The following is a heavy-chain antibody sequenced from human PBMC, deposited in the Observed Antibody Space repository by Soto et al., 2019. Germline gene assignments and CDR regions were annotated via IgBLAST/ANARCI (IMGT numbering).Heavy chain of an antibody. D-gene: IGHD2-15*01. Sequence: TLSLTCTVSGGSITTGGYYWSWIRQLPGKGLEWIGHRYYSESTYYNPSLKSRVSISLDTSKNQFSLKLSFVTAADTARYYCARTKCSGGSCYSWSLDLWGQGTTVTVSS. V-gene: IGHV4-31*03. J-gene: IGHJ6*02. CDR2: RYYSEST. CDR1: GGSITTGGYY. CDR3: ARTKCSGGSCYSWSLDL.